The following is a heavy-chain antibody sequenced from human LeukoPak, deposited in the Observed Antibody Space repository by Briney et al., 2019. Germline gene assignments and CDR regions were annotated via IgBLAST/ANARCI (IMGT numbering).Heavy chain of an antibody. J-gene: IGHJ6*03. CDR3: ARGSGYSYGRRFYYYYYMDV. Sequence: SETLSLTCAVYGGSFSGYYWSWIRQPPGKGLEWIGEINHSGSTNYNPSLKSRVTISVDTSKNQYSLKLSSVTAADTAVYYCARGSGYSYGRRFYYYYYMDVWGKGTTVTVSS. V-gene: IGHV4-34*01. CDR1: GGSFSGYY. D-gene: IGHD5-18*01. CDR2: INHSGST.